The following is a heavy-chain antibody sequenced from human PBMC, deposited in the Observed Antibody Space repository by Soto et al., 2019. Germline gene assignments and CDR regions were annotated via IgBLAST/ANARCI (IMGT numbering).Heavy chain of an antibody. CDR1: GFSFVNYA. V-gene: IGHV3-23*01. Sequence: GGSLRLSCAASGFSFVNYAMNWVRQAPGKGLEWVSGLSGSGTSTYYADSVKGRFTISRDNSRDTLFLQMNSLTADDTAVYYCAKATTNGGWFNPFDSWGQGALVNVSS. CDR3: AKATTNGGWFNPFDS. D-gene: IGHD6-19*01. CDR2: LSGSGTST. J-gene: IGHJ4*02.